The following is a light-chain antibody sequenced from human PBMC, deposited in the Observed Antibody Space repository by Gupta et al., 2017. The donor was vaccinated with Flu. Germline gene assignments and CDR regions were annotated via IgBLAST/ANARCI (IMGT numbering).Light chain of an antibody. CDR2: KVN. J-gene: IGLJ3*02. CDR3: TPFISGASWV. V-gene: IGLV2-14*01. Sequence: DPERNNCGSWHQQHPEDAPNILLDKVNHRPSGVSNCSAGSKSGNTASLTTSAHQAEDEADYYSTPFISGASWVFGGGTKLTVL. CDR1: DPERNNC.